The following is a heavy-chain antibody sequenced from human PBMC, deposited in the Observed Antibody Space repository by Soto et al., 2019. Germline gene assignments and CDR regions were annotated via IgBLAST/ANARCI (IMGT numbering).Heavy chain of an antibody. CDR1: GFTFSDYY. J-gene: IGHJ6*02. CDR3: ARDRGGYDRLYYYHGMDV. CDR2: ISSSSGST. V-gene: IGHV3-11*06. D-gene: IGHD5-12*01. Sequence: GGSLTLTCAASGFTFSDYYMSWIRQAPGKGLEYISYISSSSGSTNYADSVTGRFTISRDNAKNSLYLQMSRLRAEDTAVYYCARDRGGYDRLYYYHGMDVWGQGTTVTVSS.